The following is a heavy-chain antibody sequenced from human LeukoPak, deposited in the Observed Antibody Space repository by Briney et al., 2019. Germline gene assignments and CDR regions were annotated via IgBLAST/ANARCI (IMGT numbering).Heavy chain of an antibody. D-gene: IGHD3-10*01. CDR2: MNPNSGNT. Sequence: GASVKVSCKASGYTFTSYDISWVRQATGQGLEWMGWMNPNSGNTGYAQKFQGRVTMTRNTSISTAYMELSSLRSEDTAVYYCAGGRFTITPYYYYYGMDVWGQGTTVTVSS. V-gene: IGHV1-8*01. CDR3: AGGRFTITPYYYYYGMDV. CDR1: GYTFTSYD. J-gene: IGHJ6*02.